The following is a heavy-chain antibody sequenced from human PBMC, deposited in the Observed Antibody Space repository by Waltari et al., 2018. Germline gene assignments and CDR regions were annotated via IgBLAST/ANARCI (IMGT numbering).Heavy chain of an antibody. V-gene: IGHV3-30*01. D-gene: IGHD3-16*01. Sequence: QVQLVESGGGVVQPGRSLRLSCAASGFTFSSYAMPWLRQAPGKGLEWVAVISYDGSNKYYADSVKGRFTISRDNSKNTLYLQMNSLRAEDTAVYYCARDLGPNLGGDAFDIWGQGTMVTVSS. J-gene: IGHJ3*02. CDR1: GFTFSSYA. CDR2: ISYDGSNK. CDR3: ARDLGPNLGGDAFDI.